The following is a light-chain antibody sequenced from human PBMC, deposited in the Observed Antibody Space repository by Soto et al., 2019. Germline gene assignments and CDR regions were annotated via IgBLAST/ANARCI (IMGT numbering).Light chain of an antibody. CDR1: QSVSSSY. V-gene: IGKV3-20*01. CDR2: GAS. CDR3: QQYGSSRWT. J-gene: IGKJ1*01. Sequence: EIVLTQSPGTLSLSPGEGATLSCRASQSVSSSYLAWYQQNRGQAPRLLIYGASSRATGIPDRFSGSGSGTVFTLIISRLEPEDFAVYYCQQYGSSRWTFGQGTKVDIK.